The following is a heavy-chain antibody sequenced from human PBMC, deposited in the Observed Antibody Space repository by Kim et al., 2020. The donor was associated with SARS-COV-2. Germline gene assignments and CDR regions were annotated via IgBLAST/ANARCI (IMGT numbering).Heavy chain of an antibody. CDR2: GTT. Sequence: GTTSYNPSLKSRITISVDMSKNQFSLRVSSVTAADTAVYYCVRGRDGHDYWGQGTLVTVSS. CDR3: VRGRDGHDY. V-gene: IGHV4-59*09. J-gene: IGHJ4*02.